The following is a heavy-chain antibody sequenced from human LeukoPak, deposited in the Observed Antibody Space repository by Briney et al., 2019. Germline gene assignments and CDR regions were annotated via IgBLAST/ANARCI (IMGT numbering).Heavy chain of an antibody. CDR1: GGSISSGGYY. Sequence: PSETLSLTCTVSGGSISSGGYYWSWLRQHPGTGLEWIGYIYYSGSTYYNPSLKSRVTISVDTSKNQFSLKLSSVTAADTAVYYCARAGSYYRNLGYWGQGTLVTVSS. CDR3: ARAGSYYRNLGY. D-gene: IGHD1-26*01. CDR2: IYYSGST. V-gene: IGHV4-31*03. J-gene: IGHJ4*02.